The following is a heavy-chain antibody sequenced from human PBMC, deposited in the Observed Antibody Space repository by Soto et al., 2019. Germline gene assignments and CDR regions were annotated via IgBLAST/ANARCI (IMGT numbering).Heavy chain of an antibody. CDR1: GGSISSYY. CDR3: ARDIHSGYDLGY. CDR2: IYYSGST. Sequence: QVQLQESGPGLVKPSETLSLTCTVSGGSISSYYWSWIRQPPGKGLEWIGYIYYSGSTNYNPALKSGVTISVDTSKNQFSLKLSSVTAADTAVYYCARDIHSGYDLGYWGQGTLVTVSS. V-gene: IGHV4-59*01. J-gene: IGHJ4*02. D-gene: IGHD5-12*01.